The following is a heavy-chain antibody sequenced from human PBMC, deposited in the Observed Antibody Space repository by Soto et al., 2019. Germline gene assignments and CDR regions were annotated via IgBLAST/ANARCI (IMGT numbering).Heavy chain of an antibody. Sequence: PGGSLRLSCAASGFTFSSYSMNGVRQAPGKGLEWVSYISSSSSTIYYADSVKGRFTISRDNAKNSLYLQMNSLRDEDTAVYYCARDSYDILTGYYPLPFDYWGQGTLVTVSS. CDR2: ISSSSSTI. V-gene: IGHV3-48*02. CDR1: GFTFSSYS. CDR3: ARDSYDILTGYYPLPFDY. D-gene: IGHD3-9*01. J-gene: IGHJ4*02.